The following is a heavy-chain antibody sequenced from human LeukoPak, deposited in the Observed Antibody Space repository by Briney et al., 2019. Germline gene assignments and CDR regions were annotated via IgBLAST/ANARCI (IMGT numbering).Heavy chain of an antibody. V-gene: IGHV3-48*01. CDR3: ARGYYFDY. CDR1: GFTFSSYG. Sequence: GGSLRLSCAASGFTFSSYGMTWVRQAPGKGLEWVSYISSSSSTIYYADSVKGRFTISRDNAKNSLYLQLNSLRAEDTAVYYCARGYYFDYWGQGTLVTVSS. CDR2: ISSSSSTI. J-gene: IGHJ4*02.